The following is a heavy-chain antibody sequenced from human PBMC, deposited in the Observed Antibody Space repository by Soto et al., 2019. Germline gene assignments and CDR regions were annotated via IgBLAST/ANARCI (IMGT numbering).Heavy chain of an antibody. Sequence: ASVKVSCKAYGYIFTGYHIHWVRQAPGRGLEWMGWINPNSGDTEYAQNFQGRVTMTRDTSFNLVYMEMSGLMSDDTAVYYCARDARGTRGFDGMDIWGQGTTVTVSS. V-gene: IGHV1-2*02. D-gene: IGHD1-1*01. J-gene: IGHJ6*02. CDR2: INPNSGDT. CDR1: GYIFTGYH. CDR3: ARDARGTRGFDGMDI.